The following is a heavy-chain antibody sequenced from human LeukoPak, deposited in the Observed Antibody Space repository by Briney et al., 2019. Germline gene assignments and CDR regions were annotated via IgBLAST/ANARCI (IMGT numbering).Heavy chain of an antibody. Sequence: ASVKVSCKASGYTFTSYDINWVRQATGQGLEWMGWMNPNSGNTGYAQRFQGRVTMTRNTSISTAYMELSSLRSEDTAVYYCARHISPYYYYGMDVWGQGTTVTVSS. CDR1: GYTFTSYD. D-gene: IGHD2-21*01. V-gene: IGHV1-8*01. CDR3: ARHISPYYYYGMDV. J-gene: IGHJ6*02. CDR2: MNPNSGNT.